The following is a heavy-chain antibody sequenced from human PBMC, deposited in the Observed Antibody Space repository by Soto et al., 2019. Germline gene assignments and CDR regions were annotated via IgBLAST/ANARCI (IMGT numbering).Heavy chain of an antibody. CDR3: ARGIGVAGLFFYYYGLDV. CDR2: IWNDGSFQ. V-gene: IGHV3-33*04. Sequence: QVQLVESGGGVAQPGRYLRLSCAASGMTFSQSAMHWVRQAPGKGLEWVAGIWNDGSFQDYVDSVKGRFSISRDNSKNTLYLQMNNLRADDTAIYYCARGIGVAGLFFYYYGLDVWGQGTPVTVSS. CDR1: GMTFSQSA. D-gene: IGHD6-13*01. J-gene: IGHJ6*02.